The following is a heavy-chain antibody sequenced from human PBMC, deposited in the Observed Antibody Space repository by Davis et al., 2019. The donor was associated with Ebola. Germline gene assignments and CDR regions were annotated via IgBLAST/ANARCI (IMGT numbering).Heavy chain of an antibody. CDR2: ISGSGGST. CDR1: GFTFSSYA. D-gene: IGHD3-3*01. V-gene: IGHV3-23*01. J-gene: IGHJ6*03. Sequence: GESLKISCAASGFTFSSYAMSWVRQAPGKGLEWVSAISGSGGSTYYADSVKGRFTISRDNSKNTLYLQMNSLRAEDTAVYYCAKCPRAGTIYYYYMDVWGKGTTVTVSS. CDR3: AKCPRAGTIYYYYMDV.